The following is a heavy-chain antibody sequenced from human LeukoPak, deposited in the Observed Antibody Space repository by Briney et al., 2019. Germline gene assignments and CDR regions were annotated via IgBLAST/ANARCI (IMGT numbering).Heavy chain of an antibody. V-gene: IGHV4-4*07. CDR2: IYASGST. J-gene: IGHJ4*02. D-gene: IGHD1-26*01. Sequence: ASETLSLTCTVSGGSISSYYWSWIRQPAGKGLEWIGRIYASGSTNYNPSLQGRVTMSVDTSRGQFFLMVHSVTAADTAVYYCARGVVGATAFAYWGQGTVVTASS. CDR1: GGSISSYY. CDR3: ARGVVGATAFAY.